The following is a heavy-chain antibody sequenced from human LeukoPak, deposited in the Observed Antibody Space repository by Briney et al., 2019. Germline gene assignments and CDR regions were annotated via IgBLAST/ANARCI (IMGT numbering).Heavy chain of an antibody. J-gene: IGHJ4*02. CDR1: GFTFSSYW. CDR2: INSDGSST. CDR3: ARDGRSGVVVAAAFDY. D-gene: IGHD2-15*01. V-gene: IGHV3-74*01. Sequence: GGSLRLSCAASGFTFSSYWMHWVRQAPGKGLVWVSRINSDGSSTSYADSVKGRFTISRDNAKNMLYLQMNSLRAEDTAVYYCARDGRSGVVVAAAFDYWGQGTLVTVSS.